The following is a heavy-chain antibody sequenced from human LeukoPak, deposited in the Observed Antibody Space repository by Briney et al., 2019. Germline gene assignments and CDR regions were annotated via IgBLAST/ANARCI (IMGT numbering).Heavy chain of an antibody. V-gene: IGHV1-69*04. Sequence: SVKVSCKASGGTFSSYAISWVRQAPGQGLEWMGRNIPILGIANYAQKFQGRVTITAGKSTSTAYMELSSLRSEDTAVYYCARLYSSSWYGGYYYGMDVWGQGTTVTVSS. CDR3: ARLYSSSWYGGYYYGMDV. D-gene: IGHD6-13*01. CDR2: NIPILGIA. J-gene: IGHJ6*02. CDR1: GGTFSSYA.